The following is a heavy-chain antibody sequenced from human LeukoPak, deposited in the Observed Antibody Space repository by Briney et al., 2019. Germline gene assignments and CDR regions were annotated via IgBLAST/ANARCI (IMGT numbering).Heavy chain of an antibody. J-gene: IGHJ3*02. CDR2: IIPIFGTA. D-gene: IGHD3-10*01. V-gene: IGHV1-69*13. Sequence: SVKVSCKASGGTFSSYAISWVRQAPGQGLEWMGGIIPIFGTANYAQKFQGRVTITADESTSTAYMELSSLRSEDTAVYYCARKTYYGSGSYLPIWGQGTTVTVSS. CDR3: ARKTYYGSGSYLPI. CDR1: GGTFSSYA.